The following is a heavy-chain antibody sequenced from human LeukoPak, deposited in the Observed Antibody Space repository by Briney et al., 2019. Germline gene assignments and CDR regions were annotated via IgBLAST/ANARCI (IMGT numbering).Heavy chain of an antibody. CDR3: ATDDAIAAAGGGMDV. CDR1: GYSISSGFF. CDR2: IYHSGST. J-gene: IGHJ6*02. D-gene: IGHD6-13*01. Sequence: PSETLSLTCTVSGYSISSGFFWGWIRPPPGKGLEWIGSIYHSGSTYYNSSLKSRVSISVDTSKNQFSLKLSSVTAADTAVYYCATDDAIAAAGGGMDVWGQGTTVTVSS. V-gene: IGHV4-38-2*02.